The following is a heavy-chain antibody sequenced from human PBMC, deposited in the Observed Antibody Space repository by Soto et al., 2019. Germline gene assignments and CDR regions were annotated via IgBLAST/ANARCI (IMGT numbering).Heavy chain of an antibody. J-gene: IGHJ6*02. CDR1: GFTFSSYA. V-gene: IGHV3-23*01. CDR3: AKDGGYSYGYSPRYYYGMDV. CDR2: ISGSGGST. Sequence: EVQLLESGGGLVQPGGSLRLSCAASGFTFSSYAMSWVRQAPGKGLEWVSAISGSGGSTYYADSEKGRFTISRDNSKNTLYLQMNSLRAEDTAVYYCAKDGGYSYGYSPRYYYGMDVWGQGTTVTVSS. D-gene: IGHD5-18*01.